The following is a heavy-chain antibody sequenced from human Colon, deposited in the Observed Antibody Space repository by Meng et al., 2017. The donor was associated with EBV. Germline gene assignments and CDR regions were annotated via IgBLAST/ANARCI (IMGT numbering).Heavy chain of an antibody. CDR3: ARQATGYCSGGSCYSGSIFDY. CDR1: GGSISSGDYY. D-gene: IGHD2-15*01. Sequence: GQSQESGPVLVKPSQTLSLTCTVSGGSISSGDYYWSWIRQPPGKGLEWIGYIYYSGSTHYNPSLKSRVTISVDTSKNQFSLKVSSVTAADTAVYYCARQATGYCSGGSCYSGSIFDYWGQGTLVTVSS. CDR2: IYYSGST. V-gene: IGHV4-30-4*01. J-gene: IGHJ4*02.